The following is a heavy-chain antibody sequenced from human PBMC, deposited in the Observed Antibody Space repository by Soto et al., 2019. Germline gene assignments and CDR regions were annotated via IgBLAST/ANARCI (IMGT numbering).Heavy chain of an antibody. Sequence: QVQLQQSGPGLVKASETLSLTCTVSGGSITNYYWSWIRQPAGKGLELIGRMYTKERTNYNLSFKSRVTMSVDTSKNQFSLKLNAVTAADTAVYYCARDDYKDGGNNWFDPWGQGTLVTVSS. CDR2: MYTKERT. CDR3: ARDDYKDGGNNWFDP. CDR1: GGSITNYY. V-gene: IGHV4-4*07. J-gene: IGHJ5*02. D-gene: IGHD3-16*01.